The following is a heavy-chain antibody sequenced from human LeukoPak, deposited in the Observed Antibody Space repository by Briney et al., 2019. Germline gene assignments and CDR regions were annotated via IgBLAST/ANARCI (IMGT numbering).Heavy chain of an antibody. CDR1: GFTFDDYG. V-gene: IGHV3-20*01. D-gene: IGHD6-19*01. CDR2: INWNGGST. J-gene: IGHJ5*02. CDR3: ARDMSSSGWYGKFDP. Sequence: GGSLRLSCAASGFTFDDYGMSWVRQAPGKGLEWVSGINWNGGSTGYADSVKGRFTISRDNAKNSLYLQMNSLRAEDTALYHCARDMSSSGWYGKFDPWGQGTLVTVSS.